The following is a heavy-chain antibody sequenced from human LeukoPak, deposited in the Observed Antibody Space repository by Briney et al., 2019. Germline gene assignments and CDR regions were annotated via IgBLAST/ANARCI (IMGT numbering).Heavy chain of an antibody. CDR3: ARSPYYDSSTYQDF. V-gene: IGHV3-30-3*01. D-gene: IGHD3-22*01. Sequence: GRSLRLSCTASGFTFSSYAFHWVRQAPGKGLEWVAIISYDGGFKYYTDSVKGRFTISRDNSKSTLYLQMNSPRAEDTAVYHCARSPYYDSSTYQDFWGQGTLVTVSS. CDR2: ISYDGGFK. CDR1: GFTFSSYA. J-gene: IGHJ4*02.